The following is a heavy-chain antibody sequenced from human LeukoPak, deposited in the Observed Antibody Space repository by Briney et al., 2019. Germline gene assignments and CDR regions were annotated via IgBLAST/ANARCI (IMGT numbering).Heavy chain of an antibody. CDR3: GSEREAAANYYYYGMDV. D-gene: IGHD6-13*01. V-gene: IGHV1-46*01. CDR2: INPSGGST. Sequence: ASVKVSCKASGYTFTSYYMHWVRQAPGQGLEGMGIINPSGGSTSYAQKFQGRVTMTRDTSPSTVNMELSSLRSEDTAVYYCGSEREAAANYYYYGMDVWGQGTTVTVSS. J-gene: IGHJ6*01. CDR1: GYTFTSYY.